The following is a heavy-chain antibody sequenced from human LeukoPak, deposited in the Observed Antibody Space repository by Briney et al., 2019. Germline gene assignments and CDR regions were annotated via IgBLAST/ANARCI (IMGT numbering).Heavy chain of an antibody. Sequence: ASVKVSCKASGYTFTEHYMHWVRQAPGQGLEWMGEIHSNSGGTRYAQRFQGRVTMTRDTSISTVYMELSSLTSDDSAVYYCVRGAFSSSSGYKYYYMDVWGKGTTVTVSS. CDR1: GYTFTEHY. J-gene: IGHJ6*03. CDR2: IHSNSGGT. V-gene: IGHV1-2*02. CDR3: VRGAFSSSSGYKYYYMDV. D-gene: IGHD6-6*01.